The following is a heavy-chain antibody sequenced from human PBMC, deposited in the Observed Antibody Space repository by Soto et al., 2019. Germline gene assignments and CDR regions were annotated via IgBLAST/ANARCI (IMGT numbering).Heavy chain of an antibody. CDR3: AREGPAHSSGWYFDY. D-gene: IGHD6-19*01. V-gene: IGHV3-30-3*01. J-gene: IGHJ4*02. CDR2: ISYDGSNK. CDR1: GFTFSSYA. Sequence: GGSLSLSCAASGFTFSSYAMHWVRQAPGKGLEWVAVISYDGSNKYYADSVKGRFTVSRDNSKNTLYLQMNSLRAEDTAVYYCAREGPAHSSGWYFDYWGQGTLVTVSS.